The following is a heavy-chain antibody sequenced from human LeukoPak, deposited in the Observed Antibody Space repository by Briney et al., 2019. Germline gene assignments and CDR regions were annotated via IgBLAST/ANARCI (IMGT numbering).Heavy chain of an antibody. CDR1: GFPFSSYS. CDR2: ISSSSSYI. V-gene: IGHV3-21*01. J-gene: IGHJ4*02. D-gene: IGHD6-13*01. Sequence: GGSLILSCAASGFPFSSYSMTWVRQAPGKGLEWVSSISSSSSYIYYADSVNGRFTIYRDNAKNSLYLQMNSLRAEDTAVYYCARARGGSSWPFDYWGQGTLVTVSS. CDR3: ARARGGSSWPFDY.